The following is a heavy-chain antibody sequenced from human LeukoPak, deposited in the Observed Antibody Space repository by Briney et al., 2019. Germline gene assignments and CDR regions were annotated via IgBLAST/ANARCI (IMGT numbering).Heavy chain of an antibody. J-gene: IGHJ5*02. CDR3: ARDDNGDNWFDP. V-gene: IGHV1-46*01. D-gene: IGHD4-17*01. CDR2: FNPRGGST. Sequence: GASVKVSCKASGYTFTSYYMHWVRQAPGQGLEWMGIFNPRGGSTSYAQKFQGRVTMTRDTSTSTVYMELSSLRSEDTAVYYCARDDNGDNWFDPWGQGTLVTVSS. CDR1: GYTFTSYY.